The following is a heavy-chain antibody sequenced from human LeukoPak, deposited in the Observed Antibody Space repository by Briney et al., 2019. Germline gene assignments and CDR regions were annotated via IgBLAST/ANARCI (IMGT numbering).Heavy chain of an antibody. Sequence: SVKVSCKAFGYTFTSNYMHWVRQAPGQGLEWMGGIIPIFGTANYAQKFQGRVTITADKSTSTAYMELSSLRSEDTAVYYCELMITFGGVIVDYWGQGTLVTVSS. CDR3: ELMITFGGVIVDY. D-gene: IGHD3-16*02. CDR2: IIPIFGTA. CDR1: GYTFTSNY. J-gene: IGHJ4*02. V-gene: IGHV1-69*06.